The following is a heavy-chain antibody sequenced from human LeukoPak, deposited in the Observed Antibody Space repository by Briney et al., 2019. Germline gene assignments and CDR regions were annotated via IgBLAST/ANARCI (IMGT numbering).Heavy chain of an antibody. V-gene: IGHV3-11*01. Sequence: GGSLRLSCAASGFTFSDYYMSWIRQAPGKGLEWVSYISSSGSTIYYADSVKGRFTFSRDNAKNSLYLQMNSLRAEDTAVYYCARDVIDQYYDFWSGYLSWGQGTLVTVSS. CDR2: ISSSGSTI. CDR3: ARDVIDQYYDFWSGYLS. CDR1: GFTFSDYY. J-gene: IGHJ4*02. D-gene: IGHD3-3*01.